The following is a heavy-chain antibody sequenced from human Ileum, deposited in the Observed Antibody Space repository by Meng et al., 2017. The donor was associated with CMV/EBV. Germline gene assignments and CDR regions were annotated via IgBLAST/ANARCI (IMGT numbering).Heavy chain of an antibody. CDR2: INHSGST. CDR1: GGSFSGYY. Sequence: SQTPSLTRAVYGGSFSGYYWSWIRQPPGKGLEWIGEINHSGSTNYNPSLKSRVTISVDTSKNQFSLKLSSVTAADTAVYYCARGGPRSITMVRGVIDYWGQGTLVTVSS. V-gene: IGHV4-34*01. J-gene: IGHJ4*02. D-gene: IGHD3-10*01. CDR3: ARGGPRSITMVRGVIDY.